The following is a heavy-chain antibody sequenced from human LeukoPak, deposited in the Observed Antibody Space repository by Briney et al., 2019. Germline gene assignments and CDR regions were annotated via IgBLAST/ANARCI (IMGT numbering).Heavy chain of an antibody. D-gene: IGHD3-22*01. J-gene: IGHJ4*02. CDR2: IYHSGTT. CDR1: GDSINSGEHY. Sequence: PSQTLSLTCTVSGDSINSGEHYWSWIRQPPGKGLEWIGHIYHSGTTYYNPSVKSRMTISVDTSKNQFSLNLRSVTAVDTAVYYCARDPIKITEYYYDSSGPPMGFDYWGQGTLVTVSS. V-gene: IGHV4-30-4*08. CDR3: ARDPIKITEYYYDSSGPPMGFDY.